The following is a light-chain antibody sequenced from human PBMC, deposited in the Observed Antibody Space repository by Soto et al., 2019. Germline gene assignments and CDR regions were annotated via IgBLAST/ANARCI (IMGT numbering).Light chain of an antibody. CDR1: QSVSSSY. V-gene: IGKV3-20*01. Sequence: EIVLTQSPGTLSLSPGERATLSCRASQSVSSSYLAWYQQKSGQAPRLLIYGASSRATGIPDRFSGSASGTDFTLTISRLEPEDFAVYFCQQYGSSPWTSGQGTKV. CDR3: QQYGSSPWT. J-gene: IGKJ1*01. CDR2: GAS.